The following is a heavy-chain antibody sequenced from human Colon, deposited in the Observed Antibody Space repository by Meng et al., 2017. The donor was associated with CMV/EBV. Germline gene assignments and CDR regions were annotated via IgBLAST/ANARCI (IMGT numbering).Heavy chain of an antibody. Sequence: GGSLRLSCVASQFPFSFYGMHWVRQAPGKGLEWVAFIRHDGSNKYYAESVRGRVSISRVNSKNTVYLHINSLKAEDTAVYYCARPDQYCSSATCPFFQHWGQGTRVTVSS. J-gene: IGHJ1*01. CDR3: ARPDQYCSSATCPFFQH. D-gene: IGHD2-2*01. V-gene: IGHV3-30*02. CDR1: QFPFSFYG. CDR2: IRHDGSNK.